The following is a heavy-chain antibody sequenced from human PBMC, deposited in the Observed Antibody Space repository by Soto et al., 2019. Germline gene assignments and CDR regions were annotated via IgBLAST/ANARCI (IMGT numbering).Heavy chain of an antibody. Sequence: PAGSLSLSCAASGFTVSSNYMSWVRQAPGKGLEWVSVIYSGGSTYYADSVKGRFTISRDNSKNPLSLQLNSLRAEDTAVYYCARVDLVVVPYAISWGLYAVDIWGQGTMVTVSS. V-gene: IGHV3-66*01. CDR2: IYSGGST. J-gene: IGHJ3*02. D-gene: IGHD2-2*01. CDR3: ARVDLVVVPYAISWGLYAVDI. CDR1: GFTVSSNY.